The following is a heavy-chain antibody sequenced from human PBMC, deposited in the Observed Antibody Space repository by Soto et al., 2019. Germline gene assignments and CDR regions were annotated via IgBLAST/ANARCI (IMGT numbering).Heavy chain of an antibody. V-gene: IGHV4-31*03. CDR3: ASLQSQWLMGGNWFDP. D-gene: IGHD3-22*01. J-gene: IGHJ5*02. Sequence: PSETLSLTCTVSGGSISSGGYYWSWIRQHPGKGLEWIGYIYYSGSTYYNPSLKSRVTISVDTSKNQFSLKLSSVTAADTAVYYCASLQSQWLMGGNWFDPWGQGTLVTVSS. CDR1: GGSISSGGYY. CDR2: IYYSGST.